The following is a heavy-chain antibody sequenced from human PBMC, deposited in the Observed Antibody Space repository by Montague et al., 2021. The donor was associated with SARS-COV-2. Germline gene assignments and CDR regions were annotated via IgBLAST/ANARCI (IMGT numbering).Heavy chain of an antibody. J-gene: IGHJ4*02. V-gene: IGHV3-48*03. CDR3: ARDLVVTDGISDY. Sequence: SLRLSCEASGFTFSYFGMNWVRQAPGKGLEWISYISGAGTTIYYSDSVKGRFTISRDNAKNSLYLQMNSLRAEDTAVYYCARDLVVTDGISDYWGQGTLVTVSS. CDR1: GFTFSYFG. CDR2: ISGAGTTI. D-gene: IGHD2-8*02.